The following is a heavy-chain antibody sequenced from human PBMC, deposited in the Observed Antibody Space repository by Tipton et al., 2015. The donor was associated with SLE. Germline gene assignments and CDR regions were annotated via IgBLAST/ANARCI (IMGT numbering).Heavy chain of an antibody. J-gene: IGHJ3*02. CDR1: GASFSGYY. V-gene: IGHV4-59*08. CDR3: ARQRDLDAFDI. Sequence: TLSLTCTVSGASFSGYYWSWIRQPPGKGLEWIGYLSDIGRTNYKSSLRSRVTISVDTSRNLLSLKVTSVTAADTAVYYCARQRDLDAFDIWGQGKMVIVSS. CDR2: LSDIGRT.